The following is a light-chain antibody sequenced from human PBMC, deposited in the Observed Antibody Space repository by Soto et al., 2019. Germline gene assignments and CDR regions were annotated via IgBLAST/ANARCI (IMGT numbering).Light chain of an antibody. CDR3: HQYNTWPLT. CDR1: QTIRSD. J-gene: IGKJ4*01. CDR2: DAS. V-gene: IGKV3-15*01. Sequence: EIVMTQSPVTLSVSPGERATLSCRASQTIRSDLAWYQQKPGQAPRLLISDASTRATGIPDRFNGSGSGTEFTLAISSLQSEDFAIYYCHQYNTWPLTFGGGTKVEIK.